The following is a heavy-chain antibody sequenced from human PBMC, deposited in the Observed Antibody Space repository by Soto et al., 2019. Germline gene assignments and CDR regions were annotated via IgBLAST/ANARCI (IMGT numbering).Heavy chain of an antibody. CDR2: ISGSGGST. Sequence: EVQLLESGGGSVQPGKSLRLSCAASGFTFSSYAMSWVRQAPGKGLEWVSVISGSGGSTYYADSVKGRFTSSRDNSKNTLYLQMNNLRAEDTAVYYCAKGLPERRSAYYRYNWFDPWGQGTLVTVSS. J-gene: IGHJ5*02. D-gene: IGHD3-3*01. V-gene: IGHV3-23*01. CDR1: GFTFSSYA. CDR3: AKGLPERRSAYYRYNWFDP.